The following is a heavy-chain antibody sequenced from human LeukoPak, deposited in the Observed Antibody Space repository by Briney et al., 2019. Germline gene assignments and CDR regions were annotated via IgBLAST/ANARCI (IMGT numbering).Heavy chain of an antibody. CDR1: GYTFTSYG. J-gene: IGHJ4*02. CDR3: ARVRGYCSSTSCHPFGY. CDR2: ISAYNGNT. D-gene: IGHD2-2*01. Sequence: GASVKVSCKASGYTFTSYGISWVRQAPGQGLEWMGWISAYNGNTNYAQKLQGRVTITRNTSISTAYMELSSLRSEDTAVYYCARVRGYCSSTSCHPFGYWGQGTLVTVSS. V-gene: IGHV1-18*01.